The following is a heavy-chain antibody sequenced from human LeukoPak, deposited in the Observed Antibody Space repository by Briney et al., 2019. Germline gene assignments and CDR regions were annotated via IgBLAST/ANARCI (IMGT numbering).Heavy chain of an antibody. J-gene: IGHJ1*01. CDR3: TRNSGWYGLS. V-gene: IGHV3-23*01. CDR2: ISGSGGST. Sequence: GGSLRLSCAASGFTFSSYGMNWVRQAPGKGLEWVSAISGSGGSTYYADSVKGRFTISRDNSKDTPYLQMNSLRAEDTAVYYCTRNSGWYGLSWGQGTLVTVSS. D-gene: IGHD6-19*01. CDR1: GFTFSSYG.